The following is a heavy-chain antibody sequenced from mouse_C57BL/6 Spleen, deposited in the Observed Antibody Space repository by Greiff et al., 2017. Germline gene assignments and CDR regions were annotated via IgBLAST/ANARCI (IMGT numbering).Heavy chain of an antibody. CDR1: GYAFTNYL. CDR2: INPGSGGT. D-gene: IGHD2-1*01. J-gene: IGHJ2*01. Sequence: VQLQQSGAELVRPGTSVKVSCKASGYAFTNYLIEWVKQRPGQGLEWIGVINPGSGGTNCNEKFKGKATLTADKSSSTAYMQLSSLTSEDSAVYFCAILLWYLDYWGQGTTLTVSS. CDR3: AILLWYLDY. V-gene: IGHV1-54*01.